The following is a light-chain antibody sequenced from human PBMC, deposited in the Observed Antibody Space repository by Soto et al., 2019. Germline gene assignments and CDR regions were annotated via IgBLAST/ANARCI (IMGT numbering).Light chain of an antibody. Sequence: DIQVTQSPSSLSASVGDRVTITCRASQSIRTYLNWYQERPGKPPKLLIHNASTLQSSVPSRFSGSGSGTDFTLTISSLQPEEFATYYCQQTYRTLDSFGQGTKLEIK. V-gene: IGKV1-39*01. CDR1: QSIRTY. CDR3: QQTYRTLDS. CDR2: NAS. J-gene: IGKJ2*03.